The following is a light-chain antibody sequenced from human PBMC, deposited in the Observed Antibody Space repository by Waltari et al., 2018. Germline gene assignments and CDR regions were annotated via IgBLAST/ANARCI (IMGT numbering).Light chain of an antibody. CDR3: AAWDDSLHGRWE. J-gene: IGLJ3*02. Sequence: QSVLTQPPSASGTPGQRVTISCSGSSSNIGNNVVNWYQQVPGTTPKLLIYRNDQRPSGVPDRFSGSKSGTSASLVISGLRSEDEADYYCAAWDDSLHGRWEFGGGTKVTVL. CDR1: SSNIGNNV. CDR2: RND. V-gene: IGLV1-44*01.